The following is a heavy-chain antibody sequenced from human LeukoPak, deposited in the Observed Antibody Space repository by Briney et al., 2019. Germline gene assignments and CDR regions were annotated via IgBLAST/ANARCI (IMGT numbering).Heavy chain of an antibody. V-gene: IGHV3-30*02. CDR3: AKEQDLVGTTYYFGH. D-gene: IGHD1-26*01. Sequence: PGGSLRLSCAASGFTFSNYGIHWVRQAPGKVLEWVAFIRNDGSDKYYADSVRGRFTISRDNSKNTVYLQMNSLRAEDTAVYYCAKEQDLVGTTYYFGHWGQGTLVTVSS. J-gene: IGHJ4*02. CDR2: IRNDGSDK. CDR1: GFTFSNYG.